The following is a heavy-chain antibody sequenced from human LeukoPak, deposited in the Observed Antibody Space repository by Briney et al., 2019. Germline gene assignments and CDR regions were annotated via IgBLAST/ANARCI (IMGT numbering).Heavy chain of an antibody. D-gene: IGHD3-10*01. J-gene: IGHJ4*02. CDR3: ARFRPRRRADGDFDY. CDR1: GFTFSSYA. CDR2: ISGSGGST. V-gene: IGHV3-23*01. Sequence: GGSLRLSCAASGFTFSSYAMSWVRQAPGKGLEWVSAISGSGGSTYYADSVKGRFTISIDNSKNTLYLQMNSLRAEDTAVYYCARFRPRRRADGDFDYWGQGTLVTVSS.